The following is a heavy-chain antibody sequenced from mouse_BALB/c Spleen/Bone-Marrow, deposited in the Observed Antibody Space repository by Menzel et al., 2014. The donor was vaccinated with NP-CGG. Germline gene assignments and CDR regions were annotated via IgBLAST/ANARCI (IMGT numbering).Heavy chain of an antibody. CDR1: GFTFTDNY. J-gene: IGHJ3*01. Sequence: EVKVVESGGGLVQPGGSLRLSCATSGFTFTDNYMTWVRQPPGKALEWLGFIRNKANGYTTEYNASVKGRFTISRDNSQSILYLQMNTLRAEDSATYYCARDSDWFAYWGQGTLVTVSA. V-gene: IGHV7-3*02. CDR3: ARDSDWFAY. CDR2: IRNKANGYTT.